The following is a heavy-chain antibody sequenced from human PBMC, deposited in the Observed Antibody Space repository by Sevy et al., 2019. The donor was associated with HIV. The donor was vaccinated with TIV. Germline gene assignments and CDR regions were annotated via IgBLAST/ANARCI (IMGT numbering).Heavy chain of an antibody. D-gene: IGHD3-22*01. CDR3: AKGGGGHYDPDEIGYYFYYYNMDV. Sequence: GGSLRLSCAVSGFSFDSYGMTWVRQAPGKGLEWVSGISGSGTRTYYADSVKGRFIISRDNSKNTLYLQMNGLRREDTAIYYCAKGGGGHYDPDEIGYYFYYYNMDVWGKGTTVTVSS. CDR2: ISGSGTRT. J-gene: IGHJ6*03. V-gene: IGHV3-23*01. CDR1: GFSFDSYG.